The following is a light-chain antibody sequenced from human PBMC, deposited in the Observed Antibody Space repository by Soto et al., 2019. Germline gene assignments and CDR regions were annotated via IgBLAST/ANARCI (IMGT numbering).Light chain of an antibody. CDR2: AAS. CDR1: QSISSY. Sequence: DIQMTQSPSSLSASVGDRVTITCRASQSISSYLNWYQQKPGKAPKLLIYAASNLQSGVPSRFSGSASGTDFTLTISSLQPEDFATYYCQQSYSTPWTFGQGTKLEIK. J-gene: IGKJ1*01. CDR3: QQSYSTPWT. V-gene: IGKV1-39*01.